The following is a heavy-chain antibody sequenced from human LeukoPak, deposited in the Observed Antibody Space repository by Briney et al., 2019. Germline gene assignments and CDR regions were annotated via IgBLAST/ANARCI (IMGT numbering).Heavy chain of an antibody. CDR3: ARGQAVVTPRYNWFDP. V-gene: IGHV1-46*01. CDR2: INPSGSYT. J-gene: IGHJ5*02. CDR1: GFTFTSYY. Sequence: ASVKVSCKASGFTFTSYYMHWVRQAPGQGLEWMGIINPSGSYTSYAQKFQGRVTMTRDTSTSTVYMELSSLRSEDTAVYYCARGQAVVTPRYNWFDPWGQGTLVTVSS. D-gene: IGHD4-23*01.